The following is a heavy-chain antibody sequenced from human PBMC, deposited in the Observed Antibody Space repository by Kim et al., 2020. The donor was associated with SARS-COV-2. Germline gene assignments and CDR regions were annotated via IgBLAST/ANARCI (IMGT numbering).Heavy chain of an antibody. J-gene: IGHJ4*02. Sequence: VKGRCTISRDNSKNTLYLLMNSLRAEDTAVYYCARDMVRGVMHSPGGSDYWGQGTLVTVSS. V-gene: IGHV3-30*07. D-gene: IGHD3-10*01. CDR3: ARDMVRGVMHSPGGSDY.